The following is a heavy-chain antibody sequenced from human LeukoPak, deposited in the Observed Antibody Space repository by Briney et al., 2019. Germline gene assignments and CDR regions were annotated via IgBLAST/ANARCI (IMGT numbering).Heavy chain of an antibody. V-gene: IGHV3-7*01. CDR1: GFTFSSYR. D-gene: IGHD6-19*01. Sequence: GGSLRLSCAASGFTFSSYRMSWVRQAPGKGLEWVANIKQDGSEKYYVDSVKGRFTISRDNAKNSLYLQMNSLRAEDTAVYYCARDIYRSGRRIYFDYWGQGTLVTVSS. CDR3: ARDIYRSGRRIYFDY. J-gene: IGHJ4*02. CDR2: IKQDGSEK.